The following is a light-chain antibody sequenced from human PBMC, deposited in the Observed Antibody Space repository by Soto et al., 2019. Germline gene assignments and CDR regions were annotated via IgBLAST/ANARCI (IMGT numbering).Light chain of an antibody. CDR1: QDIRTE. J-gene: IGKJ1*01. CDR3: LQDYDYPRT. Sequence: ATQMTQSPSSLSASVGDRVTITCRASQDIRTELGWYQQKPGKAPKLLIYGTSTLQSGVPSRFSGSGSGTDFTLTISSLQPEDFATYYCLQDYDYPRTFGQGTKGDIK. CDR2: GTS. V-gene: IGKV1-6*01.